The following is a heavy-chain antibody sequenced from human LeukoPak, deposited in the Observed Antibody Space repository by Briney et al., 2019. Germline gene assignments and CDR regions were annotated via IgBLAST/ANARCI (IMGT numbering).Heavy chain of an antibody. V-gene: IGHV3-11*01. J-gene: IGHJ4*02. CDR2: ISSSGSTI. Sequence: PGGSLRLSCAASGFTFSDYYMSWIRQAPGKGLEWVSYISSSGSTIYYADSVKGRFTISRDNAKNSPYLQMNSLTGEDTAVYYCAKGFYHYFGSGSYTLDFWGQGIQVTVSS. CDR3: AKGFYHYFGSGSYTLDF. D-gene: IGHD3-10*01. CDR1: GFTFSDYY.